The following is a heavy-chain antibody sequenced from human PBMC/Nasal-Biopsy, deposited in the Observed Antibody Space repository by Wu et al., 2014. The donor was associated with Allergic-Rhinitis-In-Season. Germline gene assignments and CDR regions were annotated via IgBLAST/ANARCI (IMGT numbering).Heavy chain of an antibody. CDR2: ISPSGST. CDR1: GGSISNYY. V-gene: IGHV4-4*07. D-gene: IGHD3-22*01. Sequence: TLSLTCTVSGGSISNYYWSWIRQPAEKGLQWIGRISPSGSTNYSPSLESRVTMSLDTSSNQVSLNVRSVTAADTAVYYCKGTIINQSGAYFYYYMDVWGKGTTVSVSS. CDR3: KGTIINQSGAYFYYYMDV. J-gene: IGHJ6*03.